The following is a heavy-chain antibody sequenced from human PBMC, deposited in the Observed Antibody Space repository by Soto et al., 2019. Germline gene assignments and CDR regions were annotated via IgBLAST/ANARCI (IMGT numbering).Heavy chain of an antibody. Sequence: QVQLVESGGGVVQPGRSLRLSCAASGFPFSSYGMHWVREAPGKGLEWVAVISYDGSNKYYADSVKGRFTISRDNSASTLYLQMSSLRPEGTALYYCVGGQYYFDYRGQGTLVTVSP. CDR1: GFPFSSYG. V-gene: IGHV3-30*03. D-gene: IGHD3-10*01. CDR3: VGGQYYFDY. J-gene: IGHJ4*02. CDR2: ISYDGSNK.